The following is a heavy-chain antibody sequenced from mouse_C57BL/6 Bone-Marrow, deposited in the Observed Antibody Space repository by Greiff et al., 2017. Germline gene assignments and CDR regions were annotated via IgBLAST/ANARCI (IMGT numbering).Heavy chain of an antibody. J-gene: IGHJ3*01. D-gene: IGHD1-1*01. CDR3: AKQREFITTVRLLG. V-gene: IGHV2-9*01. Sequence: VKLMESGPGLVAPSQSLSITCTVSGFSFTSYGVDWVRQPPGKGLEWLGVIWGGGSTNYNSALMSRLSISKDNSKSQVSLKMNSLQTDDTAMYYCAKQREFITTVRLLGWGQGTLVTVSA. CDR1: GFSFTSYG. CDR2: IWGGGST.